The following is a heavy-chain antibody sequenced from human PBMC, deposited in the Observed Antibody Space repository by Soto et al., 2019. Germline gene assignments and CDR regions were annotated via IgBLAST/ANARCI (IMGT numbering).Heavy chain of an antibody. V-gene: IGHV1-8*01. J-gene: IGHJ6*03. D-gene: IGHD3-10*01. Sequence: ASVKVSCKASGYTFTSYDINWVRQATGQGLEWMGWMNPNSGNTGYAQKFQGRVTMTRNTSTSTAYMELSSLRSEDTAVYYCARALVRGAKRKYYYYYYMDVWGKGTTVTVSS. CDR1: GYTFTSYD. CDR3: ARALVRGAKRKYYYYYYMDV. CDR2: MNPNSGNT.